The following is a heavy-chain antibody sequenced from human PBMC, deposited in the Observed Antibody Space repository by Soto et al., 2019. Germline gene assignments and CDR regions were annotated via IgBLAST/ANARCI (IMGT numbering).Heavy chain of an antibody. Sequence: SETLSLTCTVSGSSISSTIYYWGWIRPPPGKGLEWIGNVYYNGFTYYNPSLKSRVTISVDTSKNHFSLKLTSVTAADTAVYYCARQDDFWSGSNWFDPWGQGTLVTVSS. D-gene: IGHD3-3*01. V-gene: IGHV4-39*01. CDR1: GSSISSTIYY. CDR3: ARQDDFWSGSNWFDP. J-gene: IGHJ5*02. CDR2: VYYNGFT.